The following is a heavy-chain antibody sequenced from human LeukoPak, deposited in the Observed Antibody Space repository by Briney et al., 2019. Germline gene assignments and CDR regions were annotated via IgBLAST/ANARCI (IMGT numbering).Heavy chain of an antibody. Sequence: GGSLRLSCAASGFTFSSYAMSWVRPAPGKGLEWVSAISGSGGSTYYADSVKGRFTISRDNTKITLYLQMNSLRAEDTAVYYCAKDPGPKMATTDYWGQGTLVTVSS. J-gene: IGHJ4*02. V-gene: IGHV3-23*01. CDR2: ISGSGGST. CDR1: GFTFSSYA. CDR3: AKDPGPKMATTDY. D-gene: IGHD5-24*01.